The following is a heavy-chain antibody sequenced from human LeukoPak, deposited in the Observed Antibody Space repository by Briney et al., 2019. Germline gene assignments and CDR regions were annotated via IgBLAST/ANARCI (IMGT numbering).Heavy chain of an antibody. D-gene: IGHD2-15*01. CDR3: ARLYCSGGSCPQDY. CDR1: GFTFSAYS. V-gene: IGHV3-48*02. CDR2: ISSGSVTK. J-gene: IGHJ4*02. Sequence: GGSLRLSCAASGFTFSAYSMSWVRQAPGKGLEWVSYISSGSVTKNYTDSVKGRFTISRDNAKNSLYLQMNSLRDEDTAVYYCARLYCSGGSCPQDYWGRGTLVTVSS.